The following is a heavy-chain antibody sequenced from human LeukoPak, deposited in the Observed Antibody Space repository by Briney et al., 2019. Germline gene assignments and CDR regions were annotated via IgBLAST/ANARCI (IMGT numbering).Heavy chain of an antibody. J-gene: IGHJ4*02. CDR2: INHSGST. CDR1: GGSFSGYY. CDR3: ARLTGYSNYGRFDY. Sequence: SETLSLTCAVYGGSFSGYYCSWIRQPPGKGLEWIGEINHSGSTNYNPSLKSRVTISVDTSKNQFSLKLSSVTAADTAVYYCARLTGYSNYGRFDYWGQGTLVTVSS. V-gene: IGHV4-34*01. D-gene: IGHD4-11*01.